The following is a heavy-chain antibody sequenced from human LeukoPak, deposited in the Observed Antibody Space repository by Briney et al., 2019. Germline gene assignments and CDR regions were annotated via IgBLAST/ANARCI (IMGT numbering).Heavy chain of an antibody. CDR3: AKPARTDYADY. V-gene: IGHV3-23*01. Sequence: GGTLRLSCAASGFTFSSYAMNWVRQTPGKGLEWVSSISGSGGSTYYADSVKGRFTISRDNSKNTLYLQMNSLRAEDTAVYYCAKPARTDYADYWGQGTLVTVSS. J-gene: IGHJ4*02. CDR2: ISGSGGST. D-gene: IGHD1-14*01. CDR1: GFTFSSYA.